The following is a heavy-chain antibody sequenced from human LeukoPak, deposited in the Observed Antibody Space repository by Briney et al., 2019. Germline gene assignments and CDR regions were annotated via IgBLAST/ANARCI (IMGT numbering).Heavy chain of an antibody. CDR1: GFTFGGYG. V-gene: IGHV3-33*01. Sequence: GRSLRLSCAGSGFTFGGYGMHWFRQTPGKGLEWVAVIAYDGSRAFYADSVKGRFTISRDNSKDTMSVQMDDLRAEDTAVYYCTRYNNDHFDYWGQGTLVTVSS. CDR2: IAYDGSRA. D-gene: IGHD1-14*01. CDR3: TRYNNDHFDY. J-gene: IGHJ4*02.